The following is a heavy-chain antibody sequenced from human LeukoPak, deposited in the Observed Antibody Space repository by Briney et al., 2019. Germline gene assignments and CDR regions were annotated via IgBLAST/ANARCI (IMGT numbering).Heavy chain of an antibody. CDR3: ARDHNWVVDY. D-gene: IGHD1-1*01. CDR1: GYTFTSYG. J-gene: IGHJ4*02. V-gene: IGHV1-18*01. CDR2: ISTYNGDT. Sequence: ASVKVSCKASGYTFTSYGIRWVRQAPGQGLEWMGWISTYNGDTNYAQKLQGRVTMTTVTSTSTAYMELRSLRSDDTAVYYCARDHNWVVDYWGQGTLVTVSS.